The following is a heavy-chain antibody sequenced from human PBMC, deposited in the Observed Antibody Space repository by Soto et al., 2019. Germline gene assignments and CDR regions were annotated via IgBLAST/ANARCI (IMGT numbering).Heavy chain of an antibody. Sequence: PGGSLRLSWAASGFTFSSYAMSWVRQAPGKGLEWVSAISGSGGSTYYADSVKGRFTISRDNSKNTLYLQMNSLRAEDTAVYYCAKDREGYSGYDYVDYYYYGMDVWGQGTTVTVSS. J-gene: IGHJ6*02. D-gene: IGHD5-12*01. V-gene: IGHV3-23*01. CDR2: ISGSGGST. CDR1: GFTFSSYA. CDR3: AKDREGYSGYDYVDYYYYGMDV.